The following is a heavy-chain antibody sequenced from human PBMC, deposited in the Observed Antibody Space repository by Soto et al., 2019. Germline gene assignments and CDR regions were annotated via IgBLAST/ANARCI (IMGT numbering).Heavy chain of an antibody. CDR2: INPNSGGT. D-gene: IGHD3-16*01. V-gene: IGHV1-2*02. CDR3: ARDGITSWGLHRMDV. Sequence: ASVKVSCKASGYTFTGYYMHWVRQAPGQGLEWMGWINPNSGGTNYAQKFQGRVTMTRDTSISTAYMELSRLRSDDTAVYYCARDGITSWGLHRMDVWGQGTTVIVSS. CDR1: GYTFTGYY. J-gene: IGHJ6*02.